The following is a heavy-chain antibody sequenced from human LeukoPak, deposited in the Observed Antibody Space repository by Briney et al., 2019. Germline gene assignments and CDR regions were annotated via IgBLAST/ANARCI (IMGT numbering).Heavy chain of an antibody. Sequence: GGSLRLSCAASGFTFSSYSMNWVRQTPGKGLEWVSVISYSGGSTYYADSVKGRFTISRDNSKNTLVLQMNSLRAEDTAVYYCAKDSSRGYSYGYSDYWGQGTLVTVSS. CDR2: ISYSGGST. J-gene: IGHJ4*02. V-gene: IGHV3-23*01. CDR1: GFTFSSYS. D-gene: IGHD5-18*01. CDR3: AKDSSRGYSYGYSDY.